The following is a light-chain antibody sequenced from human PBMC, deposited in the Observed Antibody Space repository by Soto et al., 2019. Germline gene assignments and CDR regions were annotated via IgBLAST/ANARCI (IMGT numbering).Light chain of an antibody. CDR2: EVT. Sequence: QSALTQPPSASGSPGQSVTISCIGTSSDVGRYNYVSWYQHHPGKAPKLIMYEVTKRPSGVPDRFSGSKSGNTASLTVSGLQADDEADYYCNSYVGSNNYVFGTGTKVTVL. CDR3: NSYVGSNNYV. CDR1: SSDVGRYNY. J-gene: IGLJ1*01. V-gene: IGLV2-8*01.